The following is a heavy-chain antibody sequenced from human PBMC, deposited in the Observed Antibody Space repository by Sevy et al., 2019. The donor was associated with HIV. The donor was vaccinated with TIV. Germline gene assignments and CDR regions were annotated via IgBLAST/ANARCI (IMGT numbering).Heavy chain of an antibody. CDR2: IYKTGST. D-gene: IGHD3-16*01. V-gene: IGHV4-61*01. CDR3: ARVPRGQLCYSGSLGGYYYHMDV. Sequence: SETLSLSCSVSGGSVSSGTYYWSWIRQPPGKGLEWIGHIYKTGSTNYKLSLQSRVTISVDTSTNQFSLRLRSVTAADTAVYYCARVPRGQLCYSGSLGGYYYHMDVWGKGTTVTVSS. CDR1: GGSVSSGTYY. J-gene: IGHJ6*03.